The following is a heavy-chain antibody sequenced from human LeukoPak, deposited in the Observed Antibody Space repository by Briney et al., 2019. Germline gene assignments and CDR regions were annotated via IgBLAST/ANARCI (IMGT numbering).Heavy chain of an antibody. CDR3: ARDLPDSSGWYPDAFDI. D-gene: IGHD6-19*01. CDR2: IYYSGST. Sequence: PSETLSLTCTASGGSISSSSYYWGWIRQPPGKGLEWIGSIYYSGSTYYNPSLKSRVTISVDTSKNQFSLKLSSVTAADTAVYYCARDLPDSSGWYPDAFDIWGQGTMVTVSS. J-gene: IGHJ3*02. V-gene: IGHV4-39*07. CDR1: GGSISSSSYY.